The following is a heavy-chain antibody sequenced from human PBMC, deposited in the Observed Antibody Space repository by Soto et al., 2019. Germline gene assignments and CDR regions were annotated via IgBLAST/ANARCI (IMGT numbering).Heavy chain of an antibody. CDR2: IIPVFGTT. Sequence: QEQLVQSGAEVKKPGSSVKVSCKDSGGLFSSFAISWVRQAPGQGLEWMGGIIPVFGTTNYAQKFQGRVTIPEDQSTHTAYMELSSLTSDXXXXYYCARGGGPYVWFNEFWGQGT. V-gene: IGHV1-69*01. CDR1: GGLFSSFA. D-gene: IGHD3-16*01. J-gene: IGHJ4*02. CDR3: ARGGGPYVWFNEF.